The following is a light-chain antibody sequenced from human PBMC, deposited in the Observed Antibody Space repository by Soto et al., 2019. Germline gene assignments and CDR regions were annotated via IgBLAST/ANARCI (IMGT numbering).Light chain of an antibody. CDR3: SSYTSSFRRV. J-gene: IGLJ1*01. CDR1: SSDVGGYNH. V-gene: IGLV2-14*01. Sequence: QSALTQPASVSGSPGQSITISCRGVSSDVGGYNHVSWYQQYPGKAPKLMIYEVSDRPSGGSNRFSGSKSGNTASLTISGLQAEDEADYYCSSYTSSFRRVFGTGTKVTVL. CDR2: EVS.